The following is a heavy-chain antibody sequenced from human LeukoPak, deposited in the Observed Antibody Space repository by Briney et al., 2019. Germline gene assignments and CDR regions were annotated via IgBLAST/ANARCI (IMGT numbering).Heavy chain of an antibody. D-gene: IGHD6-19*01. J-gene: IGHJ4*02. Sequence: GRSLRLSCAASGFTFSSYAMHWVRQAPGKGLEWVAVISYDGSNKYYADSVKGRFTISRDNSKNTLYLQMNSLRAEDTAVYYCARDHFAVAGNLDYWGQGTLVTVSS. V-gene: IGHV3-30*04. CDR3: ARDHFAVAGNLDY. CDR2: ISYDGSNK. CDR1: GFTFSSYA.